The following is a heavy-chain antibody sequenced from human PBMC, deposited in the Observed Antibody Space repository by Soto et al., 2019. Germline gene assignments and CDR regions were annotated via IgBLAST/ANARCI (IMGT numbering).Heavy chain of an antibody. D-gene: IGHD2-2*01. CDR2: INHSGST. CDR3: ARAVGYCSSTSCYRPFRP. J-gene: IGHJ5*02. CDR1: GGSFSGYY. V-gene: IGHV4-34*01. Sequence: QVQLQQWGAGLLKPSETLSLTCAVYGGSFSGYYWSWIRQPPGKGLEWIGEINHSGSTNYNPSLMSRVTISVDTSKNQFSLKLSSVTAADTAVYYCARAVGYCSSTSCYRPFRPWGQGTLVTVSS.